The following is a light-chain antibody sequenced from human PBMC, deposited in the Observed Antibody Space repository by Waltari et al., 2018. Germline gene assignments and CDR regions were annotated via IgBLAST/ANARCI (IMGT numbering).Light chain of an antibody. CDR2: ANF. CDR1: SSNIGAPFD. Sequence: QSVLTQPPSVAGAPGQRVTISCTGSSSNIGAPFDVYWYQQHPGAAPKLLIYANFNRPSGVPDRFSGTRFGTSASLAITGLQSADEAVYYCQSYDRLSANVIFGGGTRLTVL. CDR3: QSYDRLSANVI. J-gene: IGLJ2*01. V-gene: IGLV1-40*01.